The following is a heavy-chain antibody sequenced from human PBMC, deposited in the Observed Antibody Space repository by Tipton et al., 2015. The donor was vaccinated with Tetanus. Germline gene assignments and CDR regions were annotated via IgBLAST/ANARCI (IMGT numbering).Heavy chain of an antibody. Sequence: TLSLTCAVSGGSLSDYYWSWIRQSPGKGLEWIGEINEGGSTNYNPSLESRVSISVDTSKHRFSLKVNSVIAAGTATYYCARWIGVIPVTGNDAFDVWGPGAMVTVSS. CDR1: GGSLSDYY. V-gene: IGHV4-34*01. J-gene: IGHJ3*01. D-gene: IGHD3-16*01. CDR2: INEGGST. CDR3: ARWIGVIPVTGNDAFDV.